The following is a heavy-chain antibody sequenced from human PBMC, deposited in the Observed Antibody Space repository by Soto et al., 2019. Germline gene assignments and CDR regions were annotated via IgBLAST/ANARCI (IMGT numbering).Heavy chain of an antibody. Sequence: QAQLVQSGAEVKKPGSSVKVSCKAPGGTFSTYIISWVRQAPGQGLEWMGRIIPIPDITNYAQKFQGRVTITADKSTSTAYMELSSLRSEDTAVYYCARDRITTRGAAFDLWGQGTMVTVSS. CDR3: ARDRITTRGAAFDL. CDR1: GGTFSTYI. V-gene: IGHV1-69*08. CDR2: IIPIPDIT. J-gene: IGHJ3*01. D-gene: IGHD3-3*01.